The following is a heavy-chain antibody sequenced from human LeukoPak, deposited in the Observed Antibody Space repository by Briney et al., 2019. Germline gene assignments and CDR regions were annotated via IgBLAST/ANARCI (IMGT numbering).Heavy chain of an antibody. Sequence: SETLSLTCTVSGGSISTYYWSWFRQPPGKGLEWIAYIYYSGTTNYNPSLKSRVTISVDTSKNQFSLKLSSVTAADTAVYYCARESQWLVRYYFDYWGQGTLVTVSS. D-gene: IGHD6-19*01. CDR2: IYYSGTT. J-gene: IGHJ4*02. V-gene: IGHV4-59*12. CDR1: GGSISTYY. CDR3: ARESQWLVRYYFDY.